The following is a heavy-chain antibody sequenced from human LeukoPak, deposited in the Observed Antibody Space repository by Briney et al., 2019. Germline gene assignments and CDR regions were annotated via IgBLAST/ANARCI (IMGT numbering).Heavy chain of an antibody. CDR3: ARDRRVDSRGPYYYYGMDV. CDR1: GDSVSSNSAA. D-gene: IGHD2-21*01. V-gene: IGHV6-1*01. J-gene: IGHJ6*02. CDR2: TYYRSKWYN. Sequence: SQTLSLTCAISGDSVSSNSAAWNWIRQSPSRGLEWLGRTYYRSKWYNDYAVSVKSRVTINPDTSKNQFSLQLNSVTPEDTAVYYCARDRRVDSRGPYYYYGMDVWGQGATVTVSS.